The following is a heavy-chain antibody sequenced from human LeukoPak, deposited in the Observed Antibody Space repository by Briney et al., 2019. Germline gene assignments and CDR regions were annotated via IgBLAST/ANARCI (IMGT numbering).Heavy chain of an antibody. J-gene: IGHJ4*02. V-gene: IGHV4-31*03. Sequence: SETLSLTCTVSGGSISSGGYYWSWIRQHPGKGLEWIGYIYYSGSTYYNPSLKSRVTISVDTSKNQFSPKLSSVTAADTAVYYCARDSSSSWYFDYWGQGTLVTVSS. D-gene: IGHD6-13*01. CDR3: ARDSSSSWYFDY. CDR2: IYYSGST. CDR1: GGSISSGGYY.